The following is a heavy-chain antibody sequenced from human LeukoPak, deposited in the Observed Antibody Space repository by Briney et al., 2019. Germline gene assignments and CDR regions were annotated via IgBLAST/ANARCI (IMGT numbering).Heavy chain of an antibody. D-gene: IGHD3-3*01. CDR1: GFTFSSYS. CDR3: ARDADYDFSMDV. Sequence: PGGSLRLSCAASGFTFSSYSMNWVRQAPGKGLEWVSYISSSSSTIYYADSVKGRFTISRDNAKNSLYLQMNSLRAEDTAVCYCARDADYDFSMDVWGQGTTVTVSS. CDR2: ISSSSSTI. V-gene: IGHV3-48*01. J-gene: IGHJ6*02.